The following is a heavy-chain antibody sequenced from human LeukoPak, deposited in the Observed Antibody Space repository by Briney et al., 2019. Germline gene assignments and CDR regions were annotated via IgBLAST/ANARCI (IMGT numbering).Heavy chain of an antibody. V-gene: IGHV1-2*02. D-gene: IGHD6-6*01. CDR1: GYTFTGYY. J-gene: IGHJ4*02. CDR3: ARAKSIAAFMAY. Sequence: AASVKVSCKASGYTFTGYYMHWVRQAPGQGLEWMGWINPNSGGTNYAQKLQGRVTMTRDTSISTAYMELSRLRSDDTAVYYCARAKSIAAFMAYWGQGTLVTVSS. CDR2: INPNSGGT.